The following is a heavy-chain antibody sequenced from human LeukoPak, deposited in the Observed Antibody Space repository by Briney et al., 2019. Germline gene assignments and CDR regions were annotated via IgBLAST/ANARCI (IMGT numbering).Heavy chain of an antibody. Sequence: GESLRLSCAASGFTFSSYAMHWVRQAPGKGLEWVAVISYDGSNKYYADSVKGRFTISRDNSKNTLYLQMNSLRAEDTAVYYCAREGGAYGDYVQAFDIWGQGTMVTVSS. J-gene: IGHJ3*02. CDR2: ISYDGSNK. V-gene: IGHV3-30-3*01. CDR3: AREGGAYGDYVQAFDI. CDR1: GFTFSSYA. D-gene: IGHD4-17*01.